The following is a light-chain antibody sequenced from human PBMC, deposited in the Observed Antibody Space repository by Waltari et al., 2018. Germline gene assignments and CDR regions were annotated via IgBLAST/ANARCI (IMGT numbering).Light chain of an antibody. J-gene: IGLJ2*01. Sequence: SYELTQPPSASVSPGQTARITCSGDALADNYAYWYEQKPGQAPVLVLYKDNERPSGIPERVSGSSSGTAVTLTISGVQAEDEADFYCQSIDTTDTYPTVLFGGGTKLTVL. V-gene: IGLV3-25*03. CDR3: QSIDTTDTYPTVL. CDR1: ALADNY. CDR2: KDN.